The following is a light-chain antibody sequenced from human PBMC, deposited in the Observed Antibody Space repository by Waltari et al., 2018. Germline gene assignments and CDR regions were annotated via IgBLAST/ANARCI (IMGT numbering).Light chain of an antibody. Sequence: DIVLTQSPAILSLSPGERASLSCRASHSVTNYLAWYQQKPGQAPRLLIYDTSNRATGIPARFSGSGFGTDFTLTISSLEPEDFAVYYCQQRRDWPLTFGGGTKVEIK. V-gene: IGKV3-11*01. J-gene: IGKJ4*01. CDR3: QQRRDWPLT. CDR1: HSVTNY. CDR2: DTS.